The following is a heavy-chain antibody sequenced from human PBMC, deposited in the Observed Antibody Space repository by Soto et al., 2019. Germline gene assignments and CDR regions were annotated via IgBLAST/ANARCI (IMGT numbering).Heavy chain of an antibody. CDR2: IRSKAYGGTT. J-gene: IGHJ6*02. Sequence: PGGSLRLSCTASGFTFGDYAMSWVRQAPGKGLEWVGFIRSKAYGGTTEYAASVKGRFTISRDDSKGIAYLQMNSLKTEDTAVYYCTREDSGDYYYYYGMDVWGQGTTVTVSS. CDR1: GFTFGDYA. V-gene: IGHV3-49*04. D-gene: IGHD1-26*01. CDR3: TREDSGDYYYYYGMDV.